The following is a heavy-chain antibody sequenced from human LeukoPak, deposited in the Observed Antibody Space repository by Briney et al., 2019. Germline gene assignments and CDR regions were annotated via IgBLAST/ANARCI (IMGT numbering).Heavy chain of an antibody. CDR2: INHSGST. CDR1: GGSFSGYY. V-gene: IGHV4-34*01. J-gene: IGHJ4*02. CDR3: ARAHTFYDSSGYYRH. D-gene: IGHD3-22*01. Sequence: PSETLSLTCAVYGGSFSGYYWSWIRQPPGKGLEWIGEINHSGSTNYNPSLKSRVTISVDTSKNQSSLKLSSVTAADTAVYYCARAHTFYDSSGYYRHWGQGTLVTVSS.